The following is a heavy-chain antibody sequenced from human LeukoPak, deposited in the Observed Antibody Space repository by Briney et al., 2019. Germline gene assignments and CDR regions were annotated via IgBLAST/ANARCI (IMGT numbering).Heavy chain of an antibody. CDR3: ARGPRTVTTGFDY. J-gene: IGHJ4*02. D-gene: IGHD4-17*01. Sequence: TSETLSLTCAVYGGSFSGYYWSWIRQPPGKGLEWVGEINHSGSNNYNPSLKSRVTISVDTSKNQFSLKLSSVTAADTAVYYCARGPRTVTTGFDYWGQGTLVTVSS. V-gene: IGHV4-34*01. CDR2: INHSGSN. CDR1: GGSFSGYY.